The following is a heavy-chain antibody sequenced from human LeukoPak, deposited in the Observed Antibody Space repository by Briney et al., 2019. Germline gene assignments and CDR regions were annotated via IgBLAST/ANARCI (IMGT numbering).Heavy chain of an antibody. CDR3: ARGDYSYYYGMDV. J-gene: IGHJ6*02. Sequence: PSETLSLTCTVSGGSINSYYWSWIRQPPGKGLEWIGYIYYSGSTNYNPSLKSRVTISVDTSKNQFSLKLSSVTAADTAVYYCARGDYSYYYGMDVWGQGTTVTVSS. CDR2: IYYSGST. D-gene: IGHD2-21*01. V-gene: IGHV4-59*01. CDR1: GGSINSYY.